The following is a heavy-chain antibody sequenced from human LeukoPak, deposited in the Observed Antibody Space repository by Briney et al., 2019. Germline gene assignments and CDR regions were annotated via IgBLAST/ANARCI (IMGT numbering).Heavy chain of an antibody. CDR1: GFTFSTYT. J-gene: IGHJ4*02. CDR3: ASPSGWELLGALDY. D-gene: IGHD1-26*01. Sequence: GGSLRLSCAASGFTFSTYTMNWVRPAPGKGLEWVSSISSSSSYIYYADSVKGRFTISRDNAKNSLYLQMNSLRAEDTAVYYCASPSGWELLGALDYWGQGALVTVSS. CDR2: ISSSSSYI. V-gene: IGHV3-21*01.